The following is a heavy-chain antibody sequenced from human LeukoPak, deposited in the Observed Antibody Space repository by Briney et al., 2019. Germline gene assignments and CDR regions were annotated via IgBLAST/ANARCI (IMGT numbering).Heavy chain of an antibody. CDR2: INGRGGNT. V-gene: IGHV3-23*01. J-gene: IGHJ5*02. CDR1: GFTFSSYA. Sequence: GGSLRLSCAASGFTFSSYAMNWVRQAPGKGLEWVSAINGRGGNTYYADSVKGRFTISRDNSKSTLFLQMNSLRAEDTAIYYCAKDRVSPGFNLFDPWGQGTLVTVSS. D-gene: IGHD2/OR15-2a*01. CDR3: AKDRVSPGFNLFDP.